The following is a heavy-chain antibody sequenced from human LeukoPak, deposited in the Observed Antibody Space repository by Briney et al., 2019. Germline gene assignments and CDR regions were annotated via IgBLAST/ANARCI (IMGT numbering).Heavy chain of an antibody. Sequence: PSETLSLTCTVSGGSISGYYWSWLRQPPGKGMEWNGYVYSTGSTYYNPSLKSRVTISLDTSNKQFSLHLISVTAADTAMYYCARHYDPPSYYSNYFDSWGQGTLITVSS. CDR2: VYSTGST. CDR3: ARHYDPPSYYSNYFDS. J-gene: IGHJ4*02. V-gene: IGHV4-59*08. D-gene: IGHD3-22*01. CDR1: GGSISGYY.